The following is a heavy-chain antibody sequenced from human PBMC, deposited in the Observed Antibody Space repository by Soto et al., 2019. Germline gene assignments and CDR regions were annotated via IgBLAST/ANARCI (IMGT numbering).Heavy chain of an antibody. CDR1: GGTFSGYS. CDR3: ARRGGRGLDF. Sequence: QVRLVQSGPEMRRPGSSVTVSCQASGGTFSGYSVNWVRQAPVQGLEWMGEIIPIFDTTTHAPRFQGRLTFTADASTPTVFLVLNSLTPDDTAVYYCARRGGRGLDFWGQGTTVTVSS. D-gene: IGHD6-25*01. CDR2: IIPIFDTT. V-gene: IGHV1-69*01. J-gene: IGHJ6*02.